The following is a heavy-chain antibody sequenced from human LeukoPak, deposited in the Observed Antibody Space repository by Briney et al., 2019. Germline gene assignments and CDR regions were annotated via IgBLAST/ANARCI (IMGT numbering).Heavy chain of an antibody. J-gene: IGHJ4*02. CDR1: GFSFSSYS. Sequence: GGSLRLSCAASGFSFSSYSMNWVRQAPGKGLEWVSYIHSGGNTIYYGDSVKGRFTISRDNAKNSLYLQMNSLRDEDTAIYYCARDPHALDYWGQGTLVTVSS. V-gene: IGHV3-48*02. CDR2: IHSGGNTI. CDR3: ARDPHALDY.